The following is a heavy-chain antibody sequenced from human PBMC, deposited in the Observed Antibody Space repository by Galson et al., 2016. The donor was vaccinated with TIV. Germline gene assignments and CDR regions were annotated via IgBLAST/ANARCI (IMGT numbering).Heavy chain of an antibody. CDR1: GGTFSNFV. CDR2: INPIFGTA. Sequence: SVKVSCKASGGTFSNFVISWVRQVPGQGLEWMGSINPIFGTANYAQKFQGRVTITADTSTSTIYMELSSLRSEDTAVYYCARGRGYYFGSGSSYFDYWGQGSLVTVSS. CDR3: ARGRGYYFGSGSSYFDY. D-gene: IGHD3-10*01. V-gene: IGHV1-69*06. J-gene: IGHJ4*02.